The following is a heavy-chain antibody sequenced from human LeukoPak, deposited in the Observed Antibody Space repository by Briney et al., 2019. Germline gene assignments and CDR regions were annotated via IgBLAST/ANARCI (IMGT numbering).Heavy chain of an antibody. CDR2: ISGSGGST. V-gene: IGHV3-23*01. D-gene: IGHD1-26*01. J-gene: IGHJ5*02. CDR3: AKDPEWELPYNWFDP. Sequence: GGSLRLSCAGSGFTFRSYAMNWVRQAPGKGLEWVSAISGSGGSTYYADSVKGRFTISRDNSKNTLYLQMNSLRVEDAAVYYCAKDPEWELPYNWFDPWGQGTLVTVSS. CDR1: GFTFRSYA.